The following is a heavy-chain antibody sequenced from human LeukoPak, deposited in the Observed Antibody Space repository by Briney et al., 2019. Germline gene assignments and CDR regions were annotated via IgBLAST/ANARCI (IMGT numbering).Heavy chain of an antibody. V-gene: IGHV4-30-4*01. CDR2: IYYSGST. CDR1: GGSISSGDCY. CDR3: ASATYYDILTGYYKPPDAFDI. J-gene: IGHJ3*02. D-gene: IGHD3-9*01. Sequence: SQTLSLTCTVSGGSISSGDCYWSWIRQPPGKGLEWIGYIYYSGSTYYNPSLKSRVTISVDTSKNQFSLKLSSVTAADTAVYYCASATYYDILTGYYKPPDAFDIWGQGTMVTVSS.